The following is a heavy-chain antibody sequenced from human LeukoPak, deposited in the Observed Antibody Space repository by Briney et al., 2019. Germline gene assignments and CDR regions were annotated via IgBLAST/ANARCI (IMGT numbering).Heavy chain of an antibody. V-gene: IGHV4-34*01. J-gene: IGHJ4*02. D-gene: IGHD3-22*01. CDR1: GGSFSGYY. CDR2: INHSGST. Sequence: SETLSLTCAVYGGSFSGYYWSWIRQPPGKGLEWIGEINHSGSTNYNPSLKSRVTISVDTSKNQFSLKLSSVPAADTAVYYCARSAYYYDSSGSNKNFDYWGQGTLVTVSS. CDR3: ARSAYYYDSSGSNKNFDY.